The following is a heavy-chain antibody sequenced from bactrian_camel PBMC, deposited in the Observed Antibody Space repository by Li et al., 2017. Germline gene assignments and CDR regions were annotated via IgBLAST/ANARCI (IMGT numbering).Heavy chain of an antibody. D-gene: IGHD3*01. J-gene: IGHJ4*01. CDR2: IYSDGSNT. CDR1: GFASSNYA. Sequence: VQLVESGGGSVQAGGSLRLSCAASGFASSNYAMTWVRQAPGKGLEWVSSIYSDGSNTYYADSVKGRFTISKDDAKDTVYLQMNSLRPEDTARYQCMTRVAFDGLCTSYRKNWGKGTQVTVS. V-gene: IGHV3S6*01. CDR3: MTRVAFDGLCTSYRKN.